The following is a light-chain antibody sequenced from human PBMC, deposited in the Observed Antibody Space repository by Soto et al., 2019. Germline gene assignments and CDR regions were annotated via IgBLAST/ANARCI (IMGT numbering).Light chain of an antibody. J-gene: IGKJ3*01. V-gene: IGKV1-5*01. CDR3: QQYHTFFA. Sequence: DIQMTQSPSTLSASVGDRVTITCRASQYISSWLAWYQQKPGKAPKLLIYDVYSLESGVPSRFSGSGSGTEFTLTISSLQPDDFATYYCQQYHTFFAFGPGTTVDVK. CDR2: DVY. CDR1: QYISSW.